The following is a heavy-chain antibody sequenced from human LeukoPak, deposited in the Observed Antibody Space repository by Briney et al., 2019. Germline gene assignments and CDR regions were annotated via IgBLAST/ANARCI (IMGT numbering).Heavy chain of an antibody. D-gene: IGHD5/OR15-5a*01. J-gene: IGHJ4*02. CDR2: IRYDGTNT. V-gene: IGHV3-30*02. CDR3: AKIWLGRRRTVDLVSTGETDF. Sequence: GGSLTLSCVASGFTFSTFGMHWVRRAPGRGLEWVAFIRYDGTNTYYADSVKGRFTISRDNSKNTLYLLLNALRAEDTAVYYCAKIWLGRRRTVDLVSTGETDFWGQGTLLTVSS. CDR1: GFTFSTFG.